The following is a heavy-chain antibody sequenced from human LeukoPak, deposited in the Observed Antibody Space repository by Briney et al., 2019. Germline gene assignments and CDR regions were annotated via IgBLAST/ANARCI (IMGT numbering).Heavy chain of an antibody. CDR1: GFNFSNSW. Sequence: GGSLRLSWAAPGFNFSNSWMPWVRQAPGEGLVWVSRMDSDGSTINHANSVKGRFTISRDNAKNTLYLQMNSLRVEDTAVYYCARAGNYYFEFWGQGTMVTVSS. D-gene: IGHD1-1*01. CDR2: MDSDGSTI. V-gene: IGHV3-74*01. CDR3: ARAGNYYFEF. J-gene: IGHJ4*02.